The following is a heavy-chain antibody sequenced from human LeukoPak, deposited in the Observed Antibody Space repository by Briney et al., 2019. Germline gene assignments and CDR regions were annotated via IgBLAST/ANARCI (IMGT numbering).Heavy chain of an antibody. V-gene: IGHV3-7*01. CDR3: ARQGYGSVGSYWYFDL. Sequence: GGSLRLSCAASGFTSSNYWMSWVRQAPGKGLEWVANIKRDGSEKYYVDSVKGRFTISRDNAKNSLFLLINSLRAEDTALYYCARQGYGSVGSYWYFDLWGRGTLVTVSS. CDR1: GFTSSNYW. D-gene: IGHD3-10*01. CDR2: IKRDGSEK. J-gene: IGHJ2*01.